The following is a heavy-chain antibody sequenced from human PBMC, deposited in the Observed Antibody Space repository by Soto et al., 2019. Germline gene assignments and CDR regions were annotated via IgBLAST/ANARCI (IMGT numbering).Heavy chain of an antibody. V-gene: IGHV3-23*01. CDR3: AKGGFWVHYGMDV. Sequence: EVQLLESGGALAQPGGSLRLSCAASGSTFSAFCMNWVRQAPGKGLEWVSAISRSGDITYYADSVKGRFTISRDNSKNTLYLEMNSLTGHDAAVYYCAKGGFWVHYGMDVWGQGTTVIVSS. D-gene: IGHD2-15*01. CDR2: ISRSGDIT. CDR1: GSTFSAFC. J-gene: IGHJ6*02.